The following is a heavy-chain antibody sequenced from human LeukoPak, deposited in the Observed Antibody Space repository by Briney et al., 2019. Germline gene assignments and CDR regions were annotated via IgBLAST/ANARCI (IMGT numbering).Heavy chain of an antibody. CDR1: GGSFSGCY. CDR2: INHSGST. D-gene: IGHD3-22*01. Sequence: SETLALTCAVYGGSFSGCYWSWIRQPPGKGLEWIGEINHSGSTNYNPSLQSRVTISVDTSKNQFSLKLSSVTAADTAVYYCARGQAYYYDSSGYYRRGVDYWGQGTLVTVSS. J-gene: IGHJ4*02. CDR3: ARGQAYYYDSSGYYRRGVDY. V-gene: IGHV4-34*01.